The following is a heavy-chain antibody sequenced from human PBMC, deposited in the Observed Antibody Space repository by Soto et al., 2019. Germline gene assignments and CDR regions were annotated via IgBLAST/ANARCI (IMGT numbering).Heavy chain of an antibody. Sequence: GGSLRLSCAASGFTFSDYYMSWIRQAPGKGLEWVSYISSSGSTIYYADSVKGRFTISMDNAKNSLYLQMNSLRAEDTAVYYCAGDLDGANSGFYYRVQGTLVTAPQ. V-gene: IGHV3-11*01. CDR3: AGDLDGANSGFYY. CDR2: ISSSGSTI. J-gene: IGHJ4*02. D-gene: IGHD4-17*01. CDR1: GFTFSDYY.